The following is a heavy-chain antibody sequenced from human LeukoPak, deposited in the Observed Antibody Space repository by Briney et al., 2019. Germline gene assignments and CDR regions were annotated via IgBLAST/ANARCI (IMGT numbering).Heavy chain of an antibody. CDR1: GFTFRNAW. J-gene: IGHJ4*02. CDR3: TTPRPPDY. V-gene: IGHV3-15*01. CDR2: IKSKTAGGTT. Sequence: PGGSLRLSCAASGFTFRNAWMIWVRQAPGKGLEWVGRIKSKTAGGTTDYAAPVKGRFTISRDDSKNTVYLQMNSLKTEDTAVYYCTTPRPPDYWGQGTLVTVSS.